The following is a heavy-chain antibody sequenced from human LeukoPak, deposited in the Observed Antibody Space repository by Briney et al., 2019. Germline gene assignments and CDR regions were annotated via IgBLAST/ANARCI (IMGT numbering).Heavy chain of an antibody. D-gene: IGHD3-22*01. J-gene: IGHJ4*02. CDR1: GFTFSTDA. Sequence: GGSLRLSCAASGFTFSTDAMNWVRQAPGKGLEWVSGISDSGGNTYYADSVKGRFTISRDKSKNTLDLQMNSLRAEDTAVYYCAKHGSSGYTFGNDYWGQGTLVTVSS. CDR3: AKHGSSGYTFGNDY. V-gene: IGHV3-23*01. CDR2: ISDSGGNT.